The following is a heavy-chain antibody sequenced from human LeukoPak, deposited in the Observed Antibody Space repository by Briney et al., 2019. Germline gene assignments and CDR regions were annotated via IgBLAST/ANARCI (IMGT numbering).Heavy chain of an antibody. D-gene: IGHD4-17*01. CDR3: TRMTTGHDY. Sequence: DPSETLSLTCAVSGGSFNDYYWSWVRQTPGKGLEWIGEINHSGYTNDSPSLKSRVTLSIDTSRKQFSLNLRSVTVADSGIYYCTRMTTGHDYWGQGTLVTVSS. V-gene: IGHV4-34*01. J-gene: IGHJ4*02. CDR2: INHSGYT. CDR1: GGSFNDYY.